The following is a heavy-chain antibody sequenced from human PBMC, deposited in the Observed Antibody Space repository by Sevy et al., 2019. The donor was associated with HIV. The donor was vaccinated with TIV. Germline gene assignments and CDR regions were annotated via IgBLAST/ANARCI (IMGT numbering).Heavy chain of an antibody. J-gene: IGHJ6*02. CDR3: ARDHEKDGDLGDYYYYAMDV. CDR2: IDGDGSAI. CDR1: GFTFSDYY. D-gene: IGHD4-17*01. V-gene: IGHV3-11*01. Sequence: GESLKISCAASGFTFSDYYMSWIRQAPGKGLEWLSYIDGDGSAIYYADSVKGRFTISRDNAKNSLYLQMNSLRAEDTALYYCARDHEKDGDLGDYYYYAMDVWGQGTTVTVSS.